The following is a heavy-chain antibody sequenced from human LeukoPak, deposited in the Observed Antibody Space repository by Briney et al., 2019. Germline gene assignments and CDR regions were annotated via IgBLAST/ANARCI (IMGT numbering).Heavy chain of an antibody. V-gene: IGHV3-33*01. CDR2: IWYDGSNE. CDR3: ARAYYYDVRLTPDY. Sequence: GGSLRLSCVASGFIFSTYGMHWVRQAPGKGLEWVAVIWYDGSNEYYADSVKGRFTISRDTSKNTLYLQMNSLRAEDTAVYYCARAYYYDVRLTPDYWGQGTLVTVSS. D-gene: IGHD3-22*01. J-gene: IGHJ4*02. CDR1: GFIFSTYG.